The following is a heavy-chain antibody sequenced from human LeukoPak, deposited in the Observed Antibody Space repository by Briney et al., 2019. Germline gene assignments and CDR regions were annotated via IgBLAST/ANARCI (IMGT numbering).Heavy chain of an antibody. V-gene: IGHV4-30-2*01. D-gene: IGHD6-13*01. CDR1: GGSISSGGYS. Sequence: SETLSLTCAVSGGSISSGGYSWSWIRQPPGKGLEWIGYIYHSGSTYYNPSLKSRVTISVDRSKNQFSLKLSSVTAADTAVYYCARGHSSSWLGGWFDPWGQGTLVTVSS. CDR3: ARGHSSSWLGGWFDP. CDR2: IYHSGST. J-gene: IGHJ5*02.